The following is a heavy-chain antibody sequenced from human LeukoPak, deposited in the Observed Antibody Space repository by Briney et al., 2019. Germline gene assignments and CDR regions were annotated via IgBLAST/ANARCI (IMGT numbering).Heavy chain of an antibody. J-gene: IGHJ4*02. CDR2: IWYDGSNK. Sequence: GGSLRLSCAASGITFSSYGMHWVRQAPGKGLEWVAVIWYDGSNKYYADSVKGRFTISRDNSKNTLYLQMNSLRAEDTAVYYCARDPLYYYDSSGYPHWGQGTLVTVSS. D-gene: IGHD3-22*01. CDR1: GITFSSYG. V-gene: IGHV3-33*01. CDR3: ARDPLYYYDSSGYPH.